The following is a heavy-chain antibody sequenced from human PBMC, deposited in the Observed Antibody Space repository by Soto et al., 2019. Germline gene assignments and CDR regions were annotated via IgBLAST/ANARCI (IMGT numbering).Heavy chain of an antibody. CDR3: ARFPSSPYCSGGSCYPRTYYYYGMDV. J-gene: IGHJ6*02. CDR2: IYYSGST. D-gene: IGHD2-15*01. Sequence: PSETLSLTCTVSGGSISSGGYYWSWIRQHPGKGLEWIGYIYYSGSTYYNPSLKSRVTISVDTSKNQFSLKLSSVTAADTAVYYCARFPSSPYCSGGSCYPRTYYYYGMDVWGQGTTVTVS. CDR1: GGSISSGGYY. V-gene: IGHV4-31*03.